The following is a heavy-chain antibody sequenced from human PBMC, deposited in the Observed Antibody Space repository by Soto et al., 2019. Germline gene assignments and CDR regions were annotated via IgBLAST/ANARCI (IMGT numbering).Heavy chain of an antibody. CDR1: GYTFTSYY. D-gene: IGHD6-13*01. V-gene: IGHV1-46*01. CDR3: AIPISGGSSSLDAFDI. Sequence: ASVKVSCKASGYTFTSYYMHWVRQAPGQGLEWMGIINPSGGSTSYAQKFQGRVTMTRDTSTSTVYMELSSLRSEDTAVYYCAIPISGGSSSLDAFDICGQXTMVTVSS. J-gene: IGHJ3*02. CDR2: INPSGGST.